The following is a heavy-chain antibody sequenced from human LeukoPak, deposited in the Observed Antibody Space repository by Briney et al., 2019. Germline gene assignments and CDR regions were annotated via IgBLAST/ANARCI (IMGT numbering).Heavy chain of an antibody. J-gene: IGHJ6*03. CDR2: FDPEDGET. V-gene: IGHV1-24*01. CDR3: ATSRSSSRDSYYYYYMDV. D-gene: IGHD6-6*01. Sequence: ASVKVSCKVSGYTLTELSMHWVRQAPGKGLEWMGGFDPEDGETIYAQKFQGRVTMTEDTSTDTAYMELSSLRSEDTAVYYCATSRSSSRDSYYYYYMDVWGKGTTVTVSS. CDR1: GYTLTELS.